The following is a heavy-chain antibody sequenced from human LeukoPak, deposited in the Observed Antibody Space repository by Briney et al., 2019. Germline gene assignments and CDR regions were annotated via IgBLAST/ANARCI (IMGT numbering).Heavy chain of an antibody. J-gene: IGHJ6*02. V-gene: IGHV1-69*01. CDR2: IIPIFGTA. CDR3: ASRREYERIKTGLYYYYGMDV. D-gene: IGHD2/OR15-2a*01. Sequence: SVKVSCKASGGTFSSYAISWVRQAPGQGLEWMGGIIPIFGTANYAQKFQGRVTITADESTSTAYMELSSLRSEDTAVYYCASRREYERIKTGLYYYYGMDVWGQGTTVTVSS. CDR1: GGTFSSYA.